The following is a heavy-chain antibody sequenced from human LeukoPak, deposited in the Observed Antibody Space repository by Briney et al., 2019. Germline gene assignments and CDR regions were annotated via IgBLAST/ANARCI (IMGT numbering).Heavy chain of an antibody. CDR3: AKDPSSIVVVPAAMPTERYNWFDP. CDR1: GFTFSSYA. Sequence: QPGGSPRLSCATSGFTFSSYAMSWVRQAPGKGLEWVSSISGSGGNTYYADSVKGRFTISRDNSKNTLYLQMNSLRAEDTAVYYCAKDPSSIVVVPAAMPTERYNWFDPWGQGTLVTVSS. J-gene: IGHJ5*02. V-gene: IGHV3-23*01. D-gene: IGHD2-2*01. CDR2: ISGSGGNT.